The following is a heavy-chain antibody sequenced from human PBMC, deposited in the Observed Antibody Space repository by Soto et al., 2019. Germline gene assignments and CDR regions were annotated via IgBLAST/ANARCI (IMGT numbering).Heavy chain of an antibody. CDR2: ISASGTAT. Sequence: EVQLLESGGGLVQPGGSLRLSCAASGSSISSYAMTWVRQAPGKGLEWVSLISASGTATYYADSVKGRFTISRDNSKNIVYLNMNSRRAEDTAVYLCSKDLRLELRGGANWGQGTLVTVSS. CDR1: GSSISSYA. J-gene: IGHJ4*02. V-gene: IGHV3-23*01. D-gene: IGHD1-7*01. CDR3: SKDLRLELRGGAN.